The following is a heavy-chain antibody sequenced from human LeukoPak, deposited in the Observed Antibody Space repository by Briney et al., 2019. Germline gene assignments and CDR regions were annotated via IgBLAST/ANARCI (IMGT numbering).Heavy chain of an antibody. CDR3: ARRIAAAEQTFDY. CDR1: GFTFSSYE. V-gene: IGHV3-48*03. J-gene: IGHJ4*02. D-gene: IGHD6-13*01. CDR2: ISSSGTSM. Sequence: GGSLRLSCAASGFTFSSYEMNWVRQAPGKGLEWISYISSSGTSMYYADSLEGRFTISRDNAKNSLYLQLNSLRAEDTAVYYCARRIAAAEQTFDYWGLGTLVTVSS.